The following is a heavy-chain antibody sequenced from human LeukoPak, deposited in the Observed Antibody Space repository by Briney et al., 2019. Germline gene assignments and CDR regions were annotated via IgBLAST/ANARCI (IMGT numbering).Heavy chain of an antibody. CDR2: ISSSSSYI. V-gene: IGHV3-21*01. Sequence: PGGSLRLSCAASGFTFGSYSMNWVRQAPGKGLEWVSSISSSSSYIYYADSVKGRFTISRDNAKNSLYLQMNSLRAEDTAVYYCARDGGSYNEVLIDYWGQGTLVTVSS. D-gene: IGHD1-26*01. CDR1: GFTFGSYS. J-gene: IGHJ4*02. CDR3: ARDGGSYNEVLIDY.